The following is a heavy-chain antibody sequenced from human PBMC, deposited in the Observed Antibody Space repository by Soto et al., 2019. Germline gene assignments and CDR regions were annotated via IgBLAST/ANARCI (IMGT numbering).Heavy chain of an antibody. V-gene: IGHV3-23*01. D-gene: IGHD1-26*01. CDR3: GKGRSYYYYYGVDV. CDR1: GFTFSAYG. J-gene: IGHJ6*02. CDR2: IIDSGGST. Sequence: GGSLRLSCEVSGFTFSAYGMHWVRQAPGKGLEWVSDIIDSGGSTYYADAVKGRFTISRDNSKSTLYLQMNSLRAEDTAVYYCGKGRSYYYYYGVDVWGQGTTVTVSS.